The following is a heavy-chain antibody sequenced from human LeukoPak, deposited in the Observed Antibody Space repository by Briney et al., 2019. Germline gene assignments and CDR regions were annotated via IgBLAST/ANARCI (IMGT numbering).Heavy chain of an antibody. CDR2: ISVSSSSV. CDR3: ARDVHGSGSFG. D-gene: IGHD3-10*01. V-gene: IGHV3-21*01. J-gene: IGHJ4*02. Sequence: GGSLRLSCAASGFTFSSNTMNWVRQAPGKGLEWVSSISVSSSSVYYADSVNGRFTISRDNAKNSLYLQMNSLRAEDTAVYYCARDVHGSGSFGWGQGTLVTVSS. CDR1: GFTFSSNT.